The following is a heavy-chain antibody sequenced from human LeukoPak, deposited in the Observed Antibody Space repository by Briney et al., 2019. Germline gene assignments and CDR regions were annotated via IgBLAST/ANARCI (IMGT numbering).Heavy chain of an antibody. D-gene: IGHD6-19*01. J-gene: IGHJ3*02. CDR3: AKVGPQWLVLRAFDI. Sequence: GFLRLPRAGFWINLRRYAMSWVRQAPGKGLEWVSAISGSGGSTYYADSVKGRSTISRDNSKNTLYLQMNSLRAEDTAVYYCAKVGPQWLVLRAFDIWGQGTMVTVSS. CDR2: ISGSGGST. CDR1: INLRRYA. V-gene: IGHV3-23*01.